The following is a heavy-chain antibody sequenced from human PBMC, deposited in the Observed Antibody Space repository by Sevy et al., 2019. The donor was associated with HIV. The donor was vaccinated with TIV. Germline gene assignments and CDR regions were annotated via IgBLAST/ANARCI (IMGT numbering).Heavy chain of an antibody. J-gene: IGHJ4*02. D-gene: IGHD6-19*01. CDR2: ISSSEST. V-gene: IGHV4-39*01. Sequence: SESLSLTWSVSGGSISGGAYYWGWIRQPPGMGLEWIGSISSSESTYSNPSLKRRVTMSIDTSKNQFSLSLHSVTAAVTALYYCARHPPGYHGGWSFDFWGQGTLVTVSS. CDR1: GGSISGGAYY. CDR3: ARHPPGYHGGWSFDF.